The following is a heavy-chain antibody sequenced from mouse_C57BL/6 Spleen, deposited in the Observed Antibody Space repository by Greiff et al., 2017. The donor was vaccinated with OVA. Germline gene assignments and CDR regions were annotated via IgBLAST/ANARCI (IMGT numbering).Heavy chain of an antibody. CDR3: ARSLRSWYFDV. CDR1: GYTFTSYW. Sequence: VQLQQPGAELVRPGTSVKLSCKASGYTFTSYWMHWVKQRPGQGLEWIGVIDPSDSYTNYNQKFKGKATLTVDTSSSTAYMQLSSLTSEDSAVYYCARSLRSWYFDVWGTGTTVTVSS. CDR2: IDPSDSYT. V-gene: IGHV1-59*01. J-gene: IGHJ1*03. D-gene: IGHD2-12*01.